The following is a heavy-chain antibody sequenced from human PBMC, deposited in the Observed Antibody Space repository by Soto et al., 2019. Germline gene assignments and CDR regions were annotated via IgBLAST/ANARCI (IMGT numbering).Heavy chain of an antibody. CDR3: ASSSQTRKKYSSSWAYYYYGMDV. V-gene: IGHV1-18*04. CDR2: ISAYNGNT. D-gene: IGHD6-13*01. Sequence: SVKVSCKASGYTFTSYGISWVRQAPGQGLEWMGWISAYNGNTNYAQKLQGRVTMTTDTSTSTAYMELRSLRSDDTAVYYCASSSQTRKKYSSSWAYYYYGMDVWGQGTTVTVSS. CDR1: GYTFTSYG. J-gene: IGHJ6*02.